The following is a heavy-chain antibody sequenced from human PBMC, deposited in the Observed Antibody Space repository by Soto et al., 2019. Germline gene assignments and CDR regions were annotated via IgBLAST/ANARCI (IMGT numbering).Heavy chain of an antibody. Sequence: GGSLRLSCAASGFTFSSYAMSWFRQAPGKGLEWVSAISGSGGSTYYADSVKGRFTISRDNSKNTLYLQMNSLRAEDTAVYYCAKDPVGSSDFDYWGQGTLVTVSS. J-gene: IGHJ4*02. CDR3: AKDPVGSSDFDY. D-gene: IGHD1-26*01. CDR1: GFTFSSYA. V-gene: IGHV3-23*01. CDR2: ISGSGGST.